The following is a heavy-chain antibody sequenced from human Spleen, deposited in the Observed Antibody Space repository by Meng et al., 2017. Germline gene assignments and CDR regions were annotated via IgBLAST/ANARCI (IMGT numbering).Heavy chain of an antibody. CDR2: INSDGSDI. V-gene: IGHV3-74*01. D-gene: IGHD5-18*01. Sequence: GESLKISCADSGFTFSNYWMHWVRQAPGKGLVWVSRINSDGSDISYADSVKGRFTISRDNSRNTLYLQVNSLRAEDTALYYCAKYSYGLGDYFDYWGQGALVTVSS. CDR3: AKYSYGLGDYFDY. J-gene: IGHJ4*02. CDR1: GFTFSNYW.